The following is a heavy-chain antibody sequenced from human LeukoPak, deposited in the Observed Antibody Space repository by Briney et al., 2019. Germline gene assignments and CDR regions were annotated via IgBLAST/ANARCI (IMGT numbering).Heavy chain of an antibody. V-gene: IGHV3-21*01. CDR1: GFTFSSYS. Sequence: PGGSLRLSCAASGFTFSSYSMNWVRQAPGKGLEWVSSISSSSSYIYYADSVKGRFTISRDNAKNSLYLQMNSLRAEDTAVYYCARSGYNWNYNLLNYYYMDVWGEGTTVTVSS. D-gene: IGHD1-7*01. J-gene: IGHJ6*03. CDR3: ARSGYNWNYNLLNYYYMDV. CDR2: ISSSSSYI.